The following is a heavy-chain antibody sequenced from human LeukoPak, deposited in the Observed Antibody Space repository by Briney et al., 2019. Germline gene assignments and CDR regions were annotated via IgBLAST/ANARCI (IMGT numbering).Heavy chain of an antibody. CDR1: GYTFTSFL. Sequence: APVKVSCKASGYTFTSFLISWVRQAPGQGLEWMGWISGYDGNTKYAQRFQGRVTMTTDTSTSTAYMELRSLRSDDTAVYYCARTGVATIIGYWGQGTLVTVSS. V-gene: IGHV1-18*01. D-gene: IGHD5-12*01. J-gene: IGHJ4*02. CDR2: ISGYDGNT. CDR3: ARTGVATIIGY.